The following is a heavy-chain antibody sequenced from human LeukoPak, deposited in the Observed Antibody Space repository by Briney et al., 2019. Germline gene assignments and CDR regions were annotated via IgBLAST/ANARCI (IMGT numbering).Heavy chain of an antibody. CDR2: INPNSGGT. J-gene: IGHJ5*02. CDR3: ARGEAGFDP. CDR1: GYTFTGYY. V-gene: IGHV1-2*02. Sequence: RASVKVSCKASGYTFTGYYMHWVRQAPGQGLEWMGWINPNSGGTNYAQKFQGRVTMTRDTSVSTAYMELSRLRSDDMAVYYCARGEAGFDPWGQGTLVTVSS.